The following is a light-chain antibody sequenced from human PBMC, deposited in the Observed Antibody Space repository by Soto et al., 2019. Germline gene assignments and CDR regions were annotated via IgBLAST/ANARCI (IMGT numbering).Light chain of an antibody. CDR3: QHYNAFPWP. J-gene: IGKJ1*01. V-gene: IGKV1-5*01. CDR1: QSIRNW. CDR2: GAS. Sequence: DIQMTQSPSTLSASVGDRVTITCRASQSIRNWLAWYQDKPGKAPKLLIYGASSLESGVPSRFSGSGSGTEFTLTIGGLQADDFSSYYCQHYNAFPWPFGQGTKVEMK.